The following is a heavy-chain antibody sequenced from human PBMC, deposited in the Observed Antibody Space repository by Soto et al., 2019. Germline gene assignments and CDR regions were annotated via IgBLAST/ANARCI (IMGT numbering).Heavy chain of an antibody. CDR2: IYPGDSDT. J-gene: IGHJ6*02. V-gene: IGHV5-51*01. CDR3: ATRGRSSSWYGDYYYGMDV. D-gene: IGHD6-13*01. CDR1: GYSFTSYC. Sequence: GESLKISCKGSGYSFTSYCIGWVRQMPEKGLEWMGIIYPGDSDTRYSPFFQGQVTISADKSISTAYLQWSSLKASDTAMYYCATRGRSSSWYGDYYYGMDVWGQGTTVTVSS.